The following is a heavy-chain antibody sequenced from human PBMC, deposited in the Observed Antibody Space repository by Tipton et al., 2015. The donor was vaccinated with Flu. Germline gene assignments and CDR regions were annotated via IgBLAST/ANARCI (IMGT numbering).Heavy chain of an antibody. CDR3: ARARAPYYYYAMDV. Sequence: TLSLTCTVSDDSISSYYWSWIRQPPGKGLQWMGYIYHSGSSKYSPSLKSRLIISVDSSKNQFSLRLTSVTAADTAVYYCARARAPYYYYAMDVWGQGITVTVSS. J-gene: IGHJ6*02. CDR1: DDSISSYY. CDR2: IYHSGSS. V-gene: IGHV4-59*01.